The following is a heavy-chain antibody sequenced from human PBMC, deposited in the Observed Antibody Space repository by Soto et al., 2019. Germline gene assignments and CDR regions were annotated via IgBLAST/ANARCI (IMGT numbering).Heavy chain of an antibody. D-gene: IGHD5-18*01. J-gene: IGHJ4*02. CDR1: GFSFSSFA. V-gene: IGHV3-48*03. CDR3: ARENSVQAWLHHFDH. CDR2: ISDDGASI. Sequence: GGSLRLSCAASGFSFSSFAMNWVRQAPGRGLEWVSYISDDGASIYYADSLNGRFTISRDNAKNSLPLQMNNLRAEDTAVYYCARENSVQAWLHHFDHWGLGTLVTVSS.